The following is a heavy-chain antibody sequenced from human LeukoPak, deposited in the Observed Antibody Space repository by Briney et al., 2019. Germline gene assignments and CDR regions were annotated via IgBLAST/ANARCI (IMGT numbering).Heavy chain of an antibody. CDR2: INHSGST. V-gene: IGHV4-34*01. CDR3: AKSIGSSGYYSWYFDL. CDR1: GYSINSGYY. J-gene: IGHJ2*01. D-gene: IGHD3-22*01. Sequence: SETLSLTCTVSGYSINSGYYWSWIRQPPGKGLEWIGEINHSGSTNYNPSLKSRVTISVDTSKNQFSLKLSSVTAADTAVYYCAKSIGSSGYYSWYFDLWGRGTLVTVSS.